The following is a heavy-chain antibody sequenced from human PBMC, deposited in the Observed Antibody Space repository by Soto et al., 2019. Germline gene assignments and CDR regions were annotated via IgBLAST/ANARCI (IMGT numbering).Heavy chain of an antibody. CDR3: AKVWTIVRGKGDALDV. CDR1: GFTFSSYG. Sequence: GGSLRLSCAASGFTFSSYGMSWVRQAPGKGLEWVSAISSSGGSTEHVDSVKGRFTISRDNSKNTLYLQMNSLRVEDTAVYYCAKVWTIVRGKGDALDVWGQGTMVTISS. D-gene: IGHD3-10*01. CDR2: ISSSGGST. V-gene: IGHV3-23*01. J-gene: IGHJ3*01.